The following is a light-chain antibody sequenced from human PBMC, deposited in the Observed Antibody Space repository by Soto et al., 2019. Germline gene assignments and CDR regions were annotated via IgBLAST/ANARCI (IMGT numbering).Light chain of an antibody. CDR3: QQYDNLPIT. Sequence: DIQMTQSPSTLSASVGDRVTITCRASQDISKYLNWYQQKPGKAPKLLIYDASNLETGVPSRFSGSGSGTDFTFTISSLQPEDIATYYCQQYDNLPITFGQGTRLEIK. J-gene: IGKJ5*01. V-gene: IGKV1-33*01. CDR2: DAS. CDR1: QDISKY.